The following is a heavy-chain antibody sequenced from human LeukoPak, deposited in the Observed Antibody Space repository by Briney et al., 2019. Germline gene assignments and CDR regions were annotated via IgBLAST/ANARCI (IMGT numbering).Heavy chain of an antibody. V-gene: IGHV1-46*01. CDR2: INPSGGST. CDR3: ARDRDSSGPCDY. D-gene: IGHD3-22*01. J-gene: IGHJ4*02. Sequence: GASVTVSCTASGYTFTIYYMHWVRQAPGQGLEWMGIINPSGGSTSYAQKFQGRVTMTRDTSTSTVYMELSSLRSEDTAVYYCARDRDSSGPCDYWGQGTLVTVSS. CDR1: GYTFTIYY.